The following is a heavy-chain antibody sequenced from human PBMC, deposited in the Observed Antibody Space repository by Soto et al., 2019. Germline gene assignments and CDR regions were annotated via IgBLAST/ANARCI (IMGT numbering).Heavy chain of an antibody. D-gene: IGHD3-10*01. CDR2: ISRSGANI. CDR1: GFNFSDYY. J-gene: IGHJ4*02. V-gene: IGHV3-21*04. Sequence: VVSLRLSCAGSGFNFSDYYMVWVRQAPGKGLEWVSSISRSGANIHYADSVKGRFTISRDNARNSLYLQMNSLRAEDTARYFCARGINRSGAYWGQGTQLTVSS. CDR3: ARGINRSGAY.